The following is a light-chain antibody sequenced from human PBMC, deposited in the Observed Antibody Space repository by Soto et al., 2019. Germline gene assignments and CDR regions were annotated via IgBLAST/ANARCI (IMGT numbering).Light chain of an antibody. CDR1: QSVNSD. CDR2: GAS. V-gene: IGKV3-15*01. CDR3: QQYNNWPPYT. J-gene: IGKJ2*01. Sequence: ILLTQSPATLSVSPGDRATLSCRASQSVNSDLAWYQQKPGQAPRLLIYGASTRATGIPTRFSGSGSGTEFTLTISSLQSEDFAVYYCQQYNNWPPYTFGQGTKVDIK.